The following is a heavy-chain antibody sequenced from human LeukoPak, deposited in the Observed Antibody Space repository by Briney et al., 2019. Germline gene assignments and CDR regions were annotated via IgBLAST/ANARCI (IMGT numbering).Heavy chain of an antibody. D-gene: IGHD5-12*01. J-gene: IGHJ3*02. Sequence: GGSLRLSCAASGFTFSDYYMSWVRQAPGKGLEWVSAISGSGGSTYYADSVKGRFTISRDNSKNTLYLQMNSLRAEDTAVYYCAKTKYSGLKNAFDIWGQGTMVTVSS. CDR3: AKTKYSGLKNAFDI. CDR1: GFTFSDYY. CDR2: ISGSGGST. V-gene: IGHV3-23*01.